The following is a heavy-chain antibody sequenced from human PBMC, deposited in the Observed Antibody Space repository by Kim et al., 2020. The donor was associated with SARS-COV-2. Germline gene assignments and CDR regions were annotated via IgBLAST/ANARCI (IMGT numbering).Heavy chain of an antibody. CDR3: ARSRGDY. V-gene: IGHV3-23*01. CDR2: RGAGT. Sequence: RGAGTYYADSEKGRFTISKDNSENTVYIQMNSRRAEETALYYCARSRGDYWGQGTLVTVSS. J-gene: IGHJ4*02.